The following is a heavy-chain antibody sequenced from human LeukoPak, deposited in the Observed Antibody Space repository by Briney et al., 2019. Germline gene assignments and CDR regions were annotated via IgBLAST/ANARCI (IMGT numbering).Heavy chain of an antibody. V-gene: IGHV4-59*12. CDR2: IYYSGST. D-gene: IGHD6-6*01. Sequence: SETLSLTCTVSGGSISSYYWSWIRQPPGKGLEWIGYIYYSGSTNYNPSLKSRVTISVDTSKNQFSLKLSSVTAADTAVYYCARGLIAARPYYYYYGMDVWGQGTTVTVSS. CDR1: GGSISSYY. CDR3: ARGLIAARPYYYYYGMDV. J-gene: IGHJ6*02.